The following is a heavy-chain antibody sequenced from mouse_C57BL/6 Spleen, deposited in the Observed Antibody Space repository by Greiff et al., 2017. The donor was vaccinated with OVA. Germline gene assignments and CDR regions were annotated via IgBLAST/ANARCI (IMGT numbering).Heavy chain of an antibody. Sequence: EVQRVESGGGLVQPKGSLKLSCAASGFSFNTYAMNWVRQAPGKGLEWVARIRSKSNNYATYYADSVKDRFTISRDDSESMLYLQMNNLKTEDTAMYYCVREELRSYFDYWGQGTTLTVSS. CDR3: VREELRSYFDY. D-gene: IGHD3-2*02. V-gene: IGHV10-1*01. J-gene: IGHJ2*01. CDR2: IRSKSNNYAT. CDR1: GFSFNTYA.